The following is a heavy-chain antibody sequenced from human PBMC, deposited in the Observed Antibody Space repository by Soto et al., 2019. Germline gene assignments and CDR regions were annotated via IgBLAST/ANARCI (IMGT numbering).Heavy chain of an antibody. Sequence: ASVKVSCKASGYTFTSYDINWVRQATGQGLEWMGWMNPNSGNTGYAQKFQGRVTMTRNTSISTAYMELSSLRSEDTAVYYCARVKSGGRYYGSGSYFHYWGQGTLVTVSS. CDR1: GYTFTSYD. CDR3: ARVKSGGRYYGSGSYFHY. CDR2: MNPNSGNT. J-gene: IGHJ4*02. D-gene: IGHD3-10*01. V-gene: IGHV1-8*01.